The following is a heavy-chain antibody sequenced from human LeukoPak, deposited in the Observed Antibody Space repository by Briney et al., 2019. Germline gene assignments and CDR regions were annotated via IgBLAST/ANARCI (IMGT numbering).Heavy chain of an antibody. CDR2: ISGSGGST. CDR3: AKDILLWFGELPADP. J-gene: IGHJ5*02. CDR1: GFTFSSYA. D-gene: IGHD3-10*01. Sequence: PGGSLRLSCAASGFTFSSYAMSWVRQAPGKGLEWVSAISGSGGSTYYADSVKGRFTISRDNSKNTLYLQMNSLRAEDTAVYYCAKDILLWFGELPADPWGQGTLVTVSS. V-gene: IGHV3-23*01.